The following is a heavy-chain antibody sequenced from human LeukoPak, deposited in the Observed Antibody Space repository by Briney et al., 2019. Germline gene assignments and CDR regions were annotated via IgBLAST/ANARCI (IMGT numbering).Heavy chain of an antibody. CDR2: ISSSSSYI. CDR3: ARDLDPYYDFWSGYSFDY. D-gene: IGHD3-3*01. Sequence: PGGPEISCAASGFTFSSYSMNWVRQAPGKGLEWVSSISSSSSYIYYADSVKGRFTISRDNAKNSLYLQMNGLRAEDTAVYYCARDLDPYYDFWSGYSFDYWGQGTLVTVSS. V-gene: IGHV3-21*01. J-gene: IGHJ4*02. CDR1: GFTFSSYS.